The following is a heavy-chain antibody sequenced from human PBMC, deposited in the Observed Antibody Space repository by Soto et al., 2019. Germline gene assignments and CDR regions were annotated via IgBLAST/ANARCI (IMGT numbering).Heavy chain of an antibody. V-gene: IGHV3-48*01. CDR3: ARDSGDSSSWFFDY. Sequence: EVQLVESGGGLVQPGGSLRLSCAASGFTFSSYSMNWVRQAPGKGLEWVSYISSSSTIYYADSVKGRFTISRDNAKNSLYLQMNSLRAEDTAVYYCARDSGDSSSWFFDYWGQGTLVTVSS. J-gene: IGHJ4*02. CDR2: ISSSSTI. D-gene: IGHD6-13*01. CDR1: GFTFSSYS.